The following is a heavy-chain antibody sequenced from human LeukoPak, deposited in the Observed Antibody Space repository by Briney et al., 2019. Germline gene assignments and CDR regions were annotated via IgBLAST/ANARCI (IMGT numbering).Heavy chain of an antibody. CDR1: GGTFSSYA. CDR2: IIPIFGTA. J-gene: IGHJ4*02. D-gene: IGHD3-9*01. Sequence: ASVKVSCKASGGTFSSYAISWVRQAPGQGLEWMGGIIPIFGTANYAQKFQGRVTITADKSTSTAYMELSSLRSEDTAVYYCARSELDDILTGYLYHFDYWGQGTLVTVSS. CDR3: ARSELDDILTGYLYHFDY. V-gene: IGHV1-69*06.